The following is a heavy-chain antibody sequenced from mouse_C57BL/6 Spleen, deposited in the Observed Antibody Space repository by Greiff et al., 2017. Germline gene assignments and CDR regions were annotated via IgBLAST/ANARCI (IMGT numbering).Heavy chain of an antibody. CDR2: FHPYNDDT. Sequence: QVQLQQSGAELVKPGASVTMSCTASGYTFTTYPIEWMKQNHGKSLEWIGNFHPYNDDTKYNEKFKGKATLTVEKSSSTVYLELSRLTSDDSAVYYCARRVYYYGSSYGYFDVWGTGTTVTVSS. V-gene: IGHV1-47*01. CDR3: ARRVYYYGSSYGYFDV. CDR1: GYTFTTYP. D-gene: IGHD1-1*01. J-gene: IGHJ1*03.